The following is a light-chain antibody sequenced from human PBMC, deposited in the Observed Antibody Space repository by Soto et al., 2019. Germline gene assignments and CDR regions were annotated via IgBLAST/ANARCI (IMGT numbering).Light chain of an antibody. Sequence: EIVLTQSPATLSLSPGERATLSCGASQSVSSGYLAWYQQKPGLAPRLLIYDASSRATGIPDRFSGSGSGTDFTLPISRLEPEDFAVYYCQQYGTSPPQTFGQGTKVEI. CDR1: QSVSSGY. V-gene: IGKV3D-20*01. CDR2: DAS. J-gene: IGKJ1*01. CDR3: QQYGTSPPQT.